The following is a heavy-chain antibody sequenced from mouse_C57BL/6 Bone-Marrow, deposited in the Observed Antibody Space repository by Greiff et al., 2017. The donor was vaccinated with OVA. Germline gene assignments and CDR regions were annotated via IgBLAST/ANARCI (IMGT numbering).Heavy chain of an antibody. CDR2: IWRGGST. V-gene: IGHV2-5*01. CDR1: GFSLPSYG. Sequence: QVQLKESGPGLVQPSQSLSITCTVSGFSLPSYGVHWVRQSPGKGLEWLGVIWRGGSTDYNAAFMSRLSITKDNSKSQVFFKMNSLQADDTAIYYCAKNWDYSNYGWYFDVWGTGTTVTVSS. J-gene: IGHJ1*03. CDR3: AKNWDYSNYGWYFDV. D-gene: IGHD2-5*01.